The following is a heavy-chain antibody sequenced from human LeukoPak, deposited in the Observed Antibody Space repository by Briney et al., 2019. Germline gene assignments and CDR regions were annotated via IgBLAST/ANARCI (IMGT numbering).Heavy chain of an antibody. J-gene: IGHJ4*02. CDR1: GGSISGSSLY. Sequence: TSETLSLTCTVSGGSISGSSLYWGWIRQPPGKGLEWIGSIYYSGSTYYNPSLESRVTISVDTSKNQFSLKLSSVTAADTAFYYCARDKDYWGQGTLVTVSS. CDR2: IYYSGST. V-gene: IGHV4-39*07. CDR3: ARDKDY.